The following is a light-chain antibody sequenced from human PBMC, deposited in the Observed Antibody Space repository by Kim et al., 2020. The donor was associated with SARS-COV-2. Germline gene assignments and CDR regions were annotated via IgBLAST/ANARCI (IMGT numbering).Light chain of an antibody. CDR2: QDS. CDR3: QAWDSSIVV. Sequence: SGSPGQTASITCSGDKLGDKYACGYQQKPDQSPVLVIYQDSKRPSGIPERFSGSNSGNTATLTISGTQAMDVADYYCQAWDSSIVVFGGGTKLTVL. J-gene: IGLJ2*01. V-gene: IGLV3-1*01. CDR1: KLGDKY.